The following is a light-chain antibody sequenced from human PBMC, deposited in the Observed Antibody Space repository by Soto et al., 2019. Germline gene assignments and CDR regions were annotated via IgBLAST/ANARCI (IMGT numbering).Light chain of an antibody. Sequence: EVVMTQSPATLSVSPGERATLSCRASQSVSSYLAWYQQKPGQAPRLLIYDASNRATGIPARFSGSGSGTDFTLTISRLEPEDFAVYHCQQYGSSPLTFGGGTKVDIK. CDR3: QQYGSSPLT. CDR1: QSVSSY. J-gene: IGKJ4*01. V-gene: IGKV3-11*01. CDR2: DAS.